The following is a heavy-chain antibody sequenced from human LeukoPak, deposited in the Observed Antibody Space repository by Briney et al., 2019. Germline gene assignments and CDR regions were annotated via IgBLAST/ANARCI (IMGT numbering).Heavy chain of an antibody. J-gene: IGHJ6*02. V-gene: IGHV3-21*01. Sequence: GGSLRLSCIASGFTFSTYDMNWVRQAPGKGLEWVSYISRSGSHIYYADSMKGRLTISRDNAKSSLYLQMDSLRDEDTAIYYCARDRAALARMGGMDVWGQGTTVTVFS. CDR1: GFTFSTYD. CDR3: ARDRAALARMGGMDV. CDR2: ISRSGSHI. D-gene: IGHD5-12*01.